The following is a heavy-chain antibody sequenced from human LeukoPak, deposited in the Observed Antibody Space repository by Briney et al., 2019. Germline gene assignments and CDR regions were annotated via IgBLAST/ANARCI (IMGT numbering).Heavy chain of an antibody. D-gene: IGHD1-26*01. CDR1: GFTFSSYA. CDR3: AKGLSGTYRDGDALDI. V-gene: IGHV3-23*01. J-gene: IGHJ3*02. CDR2: ISGSGGST. Sequence: GGSLRLSCAASGFTFSSYAMSWVRQAPGKGLEWVSAISGSGGSTYYADSVKGRFTISRDNAKNSLYLQMNSLRTDDTAVYYCAKGLSGTYRDGDALDIWGQGTMVIVSS.